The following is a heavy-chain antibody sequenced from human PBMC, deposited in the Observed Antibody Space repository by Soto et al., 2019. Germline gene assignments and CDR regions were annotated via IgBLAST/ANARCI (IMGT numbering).Heavy chain of an antibody. CDR3: TTYTGYGMDV. CDR1: GFIVSSKY. D-gene: IGHD3-16*01. Sequence: EVQMVETGGGLSQPGGSLRLSCAVSGFIVSSKYMTWVRQAPGKGLEWVSVIYTGGSTQYADSPRGRFTISRDSSKNTLYLQMNSRRAEDAAVYYCTTYTGYGMDVWGQGTSVTVSS. CDR2: IYTGGST. J-gene: IGHJ6*02. V-gene: IGHV3-53*02.